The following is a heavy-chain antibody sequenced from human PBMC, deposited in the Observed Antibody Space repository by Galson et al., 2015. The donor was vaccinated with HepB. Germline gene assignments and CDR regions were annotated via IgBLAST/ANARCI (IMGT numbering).Heavy chain of an antibody. CDR2: ISRDSGDI. J-gene: IGHJ6*02. CDR3: ARDLMETHLVYYYYGMDV. CDR1: GFTFNIYR. D-gene: IGHD2-8*02. Sequence: SLRLSCAASGFTFNIYRMSWVRQAPGKGLEWVSYISRDSGDIKYADSVKGRFTISRDNAKNSLYLQMNSLRAEDTAVYFCARDLMETHLVYYYYGMDVWGQGTTVTVSS. V-gene: IGHV3-21*01.